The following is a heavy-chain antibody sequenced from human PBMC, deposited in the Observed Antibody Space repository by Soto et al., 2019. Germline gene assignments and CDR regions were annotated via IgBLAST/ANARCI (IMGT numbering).Heavy chain of an antibody. CDR2: ISVYNGNT. V-gene: IGHV1-18*01. CDR3: ARVTGSCRSTSCSYYYYYYGMDV. D-gene: IGHD2-2*01. Sequence: ASVKISCKASGYTFTSYGISWVRQAPGQGLEWMGWISVYNGNTNYAQKLLGRVTMTTDTSSSTAYMELRSLRSDDTAVYYCARVTGSCRSTSCSYYYYYYGMDVWGQGTTVTVSS. J-gene: IGHJ6*02. CDR1: GYTFTSYG.